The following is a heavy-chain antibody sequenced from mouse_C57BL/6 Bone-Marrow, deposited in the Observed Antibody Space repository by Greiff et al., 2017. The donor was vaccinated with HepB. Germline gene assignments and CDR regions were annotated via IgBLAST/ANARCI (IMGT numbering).Heavy chain of an antibody. V-gene: IGHV1-18*01. CDR2: ISPNNGGT. D-gene: IGHD1-3*01. CDR3: ARGDNYYYAIDY. CDR1: GYTFTGYN. Sequence: VQLQQSGPELVKPGASVKLPCKASGYTFTGYNMDWVKQSHGKSLEWIGDISPNNGGTIYNQKLKGKATLTVDKSSSTAYMELSSLTAEDTAVYYCARGDNYYYAIDYWGQGTSVTVSS. J-gene: IGHJ4*01.